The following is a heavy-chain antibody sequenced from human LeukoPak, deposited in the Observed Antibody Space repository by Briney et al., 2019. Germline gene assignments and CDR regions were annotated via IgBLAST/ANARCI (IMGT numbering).Heavy chain of an antibody. CDR3: ARAFRYCSSTSCYLDP. V-gene: IGHV3-11*06. CDR1: GFTFSDYY. D-gene: IGHD2-2*01. Sequence: GGSLRLSCAASGFTFSDYYMSWLRQAPGKGLEWVSYISTSSYTNYADSVKGRFTISRDNAKNSLYLQMNSLRAEDTAVYDCARAFRYCSSTSCYLDPWGQGTLVTVSS. CDR2: ISTSSYT. J-gene: IGHJ5*02.